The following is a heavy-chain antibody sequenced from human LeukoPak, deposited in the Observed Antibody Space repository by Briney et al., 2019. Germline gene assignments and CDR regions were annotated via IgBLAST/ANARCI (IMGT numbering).Heavy chain of an antibody. J-gene: IGHJ4*02. Sequence: GGSLRLSCAASGFTFSSYWMHWVRQAPGKGLVWVSRLGTDGSSTSYADSVKGRFTISRDNAKNTLYLQMNSLRAEDTAVYYCARDPSSLSGYFDYWGQGTLVTVSS. V-gene: IGHV3-74*01. CDR1: GFTFSSYW. CDR2: LGTDGSST. D-gene: IGHD6-19*01. CDR3: ARDPSSLSGYFDY.